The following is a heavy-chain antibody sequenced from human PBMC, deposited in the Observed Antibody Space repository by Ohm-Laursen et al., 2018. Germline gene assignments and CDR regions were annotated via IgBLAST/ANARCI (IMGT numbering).Heavy chain of an antibody. CDR2: ISAYNGNT. J-gene: IGHJ4*02. Sequence: GASVKVSCKASGYTFISYGISWVRQAPGQGLEWMGWISAYNGNTNYAQKLQGRVTMTTDTSTSTAYMELRSLRSDDTAVYYCARGYYDSSGPTQFDYWGQGTLVTVSS. CDR3: ARGYYDSSGPTQFDY. V-gene: IGHV1-18*01. CDR1: GYTFISYG. D-gene: IGHD3-22*01.